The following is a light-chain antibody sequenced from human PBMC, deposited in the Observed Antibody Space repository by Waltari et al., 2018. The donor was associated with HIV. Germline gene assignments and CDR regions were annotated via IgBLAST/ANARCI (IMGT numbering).Light chain of an antibody. J-gene: IGLJ2*01. V-gene: IGLV2-14*01. CDR3: SSYKSVAKVL. CDR2: EVT. CDR1: SHDIGSFNF. Sequence: QSALTQPASVSGSPGQSITISCGGTSHDIGSFNFVSWYQHRPGKAPKLLIYEVTKRPSGISSRFSGSKSGNTASLTISELQVEEEADYYCSSYKSVAKVLFGGGTTLSVL.